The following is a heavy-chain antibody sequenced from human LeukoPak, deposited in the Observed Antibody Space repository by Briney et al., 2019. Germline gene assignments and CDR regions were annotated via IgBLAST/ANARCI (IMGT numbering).Heavy chain of an antibody. CDR2: IYTSGST. CDR1: GSISSYY. V-gene: IGHV4-4*09. CDR3: ARQKCTSTSCLTKNAFDI. Sequence: SETLSLTCTVSGSISSYYWSWVRQPPGKGLEWIGYIYTSGSTNYNPSLKSRVTISVDTSKNQFSLDLSSVTAADTAVYYCARQKCTSTSCLTKNAFDIWGQGTMVTVSS. D-gene: IGHD2-2*01. J-gene: IGHJ3*02.